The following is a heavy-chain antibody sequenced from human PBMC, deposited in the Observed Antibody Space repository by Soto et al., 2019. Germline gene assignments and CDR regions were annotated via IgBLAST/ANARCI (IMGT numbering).Heavy chain of an antibody. Sequence: ASVKVSCKASGYTFTSYDGNWVRQAPGQGLEWMGWTNPNSGGTNYAQKFQGWVTMTRDTSISTAYMELSRLRSDDTAVYYCARDRRVVNFDYGMDVWGQGTTVTVSS. CDR3: ARDRRVVNFDYGMDV. CDR2: TNPNSGGT. CDR1: GYTFTSYD. V-gene: IGHV1-2*04. D-gene: IGHD2-2*01. J-gene: IGHJ6*02.